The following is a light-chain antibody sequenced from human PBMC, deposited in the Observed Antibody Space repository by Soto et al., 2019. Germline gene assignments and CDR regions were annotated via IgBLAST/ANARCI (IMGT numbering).Light chain of an antibody. V-gene: IGKV3D-20*01. CDR1: QSVRSSY. CDR2: DGS. J-gene: IGKJ4*01. Sequence: EIVLTQSPATLSLSPGDRATLSCGASQSVRSSYVAWYQQKAGLAPRLLIYDGSSRASGIPDSFSGSGSGTDFTLTIGRLEPEDFAVYYCQQYDNSAPLSFGGGTKVEMK. CDR3: QQYDNSAPLS.